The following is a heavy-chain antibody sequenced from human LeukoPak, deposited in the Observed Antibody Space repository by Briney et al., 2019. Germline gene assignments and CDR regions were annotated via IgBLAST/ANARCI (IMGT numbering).Heavy chain of an antibody. V-gene: IGHV1-8*01. D-gene: IGHD6-13*01. Sequence: EASVKVSFKASGYTFTSYDINWVRQATGQGLEWMGWMNPNSGNTGYAQKFQGRVTMTRNTSISTAYMELSSLRSEDTAVYYCARGGDSSSWYEFDPWGQGTLVTVSS. CDR2: MNPNSGNT. J-gene: IGHJ5*02. CDR3: ARGGDSSSWYEFDP. CDR1: GYTFTSYD.